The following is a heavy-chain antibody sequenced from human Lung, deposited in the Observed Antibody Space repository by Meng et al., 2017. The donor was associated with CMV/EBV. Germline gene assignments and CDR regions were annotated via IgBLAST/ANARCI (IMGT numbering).Heavy chain of an antibody. Sequence: LSCAASGFTLHWVRQAPGKGLEWVAVISYDESKKYYADSMKGRFTISRDNFKDTLYLQMNSLRVDDTAVYYCARAVSAVADSPFDYWGRGALVTVSS. D-gene: IGHD6-19*01. J-gene: IGHJ4*02. CDR1: GFTL. V-gene: IGHV3-30-3*01. CDR2: ISYDESKK. CDR3: ARAVSAVADSPFDY.